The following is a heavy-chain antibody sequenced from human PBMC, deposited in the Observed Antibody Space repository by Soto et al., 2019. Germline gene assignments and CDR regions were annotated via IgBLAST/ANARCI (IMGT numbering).Heavy chain of an antibody. D-gene: IGHD4-17*01. CDR2: IYHSGST. J-gene: IGHJ6*02. CDR1: GGSISSGGYS. CDR3: ARAHYGDYGYGMDV. Sequence: SETMALTCAVSGGSISSGGYSWSWIRQPPGKGLEWIGYIYHSGSTYYNPSLKSRVTISVDRSKNQFSLKLSSVTAADTAVYYCARAHYGDYGYGMDVWGQGTTVTVSS. V-gene: IGHV4-30-2*01.